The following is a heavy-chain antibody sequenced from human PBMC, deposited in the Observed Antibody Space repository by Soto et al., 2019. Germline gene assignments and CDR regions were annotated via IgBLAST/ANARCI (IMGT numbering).Heavy chain of an antibody. D-gene: IGHD6-19*01. CDR2: IAASGATT. Sequence: GGSLRLSCAASGFTFGNYAMSWVRQAPGKGLEWVSAIAASGATTYYADSVKGRLTVSRDNSKNTLYLQMNSLRAEDTAVYYCEKDRGGSGWRFDYWGQGTLVTVSS. CDR3: EKDRGGSGWRFDY. V-gene: IGHV3-23*01. CDR1: GFTFGNYA. J-gene: IGHJ4*02.